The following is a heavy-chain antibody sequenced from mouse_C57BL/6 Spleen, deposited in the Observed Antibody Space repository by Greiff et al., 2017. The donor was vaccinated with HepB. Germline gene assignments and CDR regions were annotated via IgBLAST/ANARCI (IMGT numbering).Heavy chain of an antibody. V-gene: IGHV5-4*01. J-gene: IGHJ3*01. Sequence: DVMLVESGGGLVKPGGSLKLSCAASGFTFSSYAMSWVRQTPEKRLEWVATISDGGSYTYYPDNVKGRFTISRDNAKNNLYLQMSHLKSEDTAMYYCARDEGGYDVGAWFAYWGQGTLVTVSA. CDR2: ISDGGSYT. CDR3: ARDEGGYDVGAWFAY. D-gene: IGHD2-2*01. CDR1: GFTFSSYA.